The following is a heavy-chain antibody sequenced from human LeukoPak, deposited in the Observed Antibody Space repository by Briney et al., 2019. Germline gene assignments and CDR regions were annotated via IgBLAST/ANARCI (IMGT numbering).Heavy chain of an antibody. J-gene: IGHJ6*02. D-gene: IGHD2-21*02. V-gene: IGHV3-33*01. CDR3: ARDPHIVVVTAILNYYGMDV. CDR1: GFTFSSYG. CDR2: IWYDGSNK. Sequence: PGGSLRLSCAASGFTFSSYGMHWVRQAPGKGLEWVAVIWYDGSNKYYADSVKGRFTISRDNSKNTLYLQMNSLRAEDTAVYYCARDPHIVVVTAILNYYGMDVWGQGTTATVSS.